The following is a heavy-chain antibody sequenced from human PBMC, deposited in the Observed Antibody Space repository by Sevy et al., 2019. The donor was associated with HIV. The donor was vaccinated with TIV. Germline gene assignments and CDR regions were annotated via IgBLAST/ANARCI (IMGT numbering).Heavy chain of an antibody. J-gene: IGHJ6*02. V-gene: IGHV7-4-1*02. CDR3: AISPRRATIVVVVARYGMDV. Sequence: ASVKVSCKASGYTFTSYAMNWVRQAPGQGLEWMGWINTNTGNPTYAQGFTGRFVFSLDTSVSTAYLQISSLKAEDTAVYYCAISPRRATIVVVVARYGMDVWGQGTTLTVSS. CDR2: INTNTGNP. CDR1: GYTFTSYA. D-gene: IGHD2-15*01.